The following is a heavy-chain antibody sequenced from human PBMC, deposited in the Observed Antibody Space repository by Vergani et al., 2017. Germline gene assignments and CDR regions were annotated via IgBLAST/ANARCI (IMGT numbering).Heavy chain of an antibody. CDR3: AKLGADNTIFGVAPRYYFDY. J-gene: IGHJ4*02. V-gene: IGHV3-23*03. CDR2: IYSGGSST. CDR1: GFTFSSYA. Sequence: EVQLLESGGGLVQPGGSLRLSCAASGFTFSSYAMSWVRQAPGKGLEWVSVIYSGGSSTYYAESVKGRFTISRDNSKNTLYLQMNSLRAEDTAVYYCAKLGADNTIFGVAPRYYFDYWGQGTLVTVSS. D-gene: IGHD3-3*01.